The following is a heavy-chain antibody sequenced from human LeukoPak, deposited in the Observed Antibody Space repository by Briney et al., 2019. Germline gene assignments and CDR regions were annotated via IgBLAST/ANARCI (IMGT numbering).Heavy chain of an antibody. CDR3: ARGSRQWLVPREGYDY. Sequence: PSETLSLTCAVYGGSFSGYYWSWIRQPPGKRLEWIGEINHSGSTNYNPSLKSRVTISVDTSKNQFSLKLSSVTAADTAVYYCARGSRQWLVPREGYDYWGQGTLVTVSS. J-gene: IGHJ4*02. CDR2: INHSGST. CDR1: GGSFSGYY. V-gene: IGHV4-34*01. D-gene: IGHD6-19*01.